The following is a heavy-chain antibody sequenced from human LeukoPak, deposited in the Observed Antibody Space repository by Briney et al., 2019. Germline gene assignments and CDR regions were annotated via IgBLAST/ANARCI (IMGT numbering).Heavy chain of an antibody. D-gene: IGHD2-15*01. J-gene: IGHJ5*02. CDR3: AKEGCSGGSCYFPRAENWFDP. CDR2: ISGSGGST. V-gene: IGHV3-23*01. Sequence: GGSLRLSCAASGFTFSSYAMSWVRQAPGKGLEWVSAISGSGGSTYYADSVKGRFTISRDNSKNTLYLQMNSLRAEDTAVYYCAKEGCSGGSCYFPRAENWFDPWGQGTLVTVSS. CDR1: GFTFSSYA.